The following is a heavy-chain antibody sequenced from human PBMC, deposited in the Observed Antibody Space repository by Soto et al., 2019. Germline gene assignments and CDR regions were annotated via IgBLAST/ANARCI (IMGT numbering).Heavy chain of an antibody. V-gene: IGHV4-34*01. D-gene: IGHD6-13*01. CDR3: ARGGSAAGIVELYPYFWDI. CDR2: INHSGST. Sequence: SETLSLTCAVYGGSFSGYYWSWIRQPPGKGLEWIGEINHSGSTNYNPSLKSRVTISVDTSKNQFSLKLSSVTAADTAVYYCARGGSAAGIVELYPYFWDIWGQGTMVTVSS. CDR1: GGSFSGYY. J-gene: IGHJ3*02.